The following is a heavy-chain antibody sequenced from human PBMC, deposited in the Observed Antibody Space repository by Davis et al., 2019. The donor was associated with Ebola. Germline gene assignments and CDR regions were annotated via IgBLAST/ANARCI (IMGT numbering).Heavy chain of an antibody. Sequence: GESLKISCAASGFIFSSYAMHWVRQAPGKGLEWVAVTSYDGSNKNYADSVKGRFTISRDNSKNTLYLQMNSLRAEDTAVYYCARFSGMDVWGKGTTVTVSS. CDR1: GFIFSSYA. CDR3: ARFSGMDV. CDR2: TSYDGSNK. J-gene: IGHJ6*04. V-gene: IGHV3-30-3*01.